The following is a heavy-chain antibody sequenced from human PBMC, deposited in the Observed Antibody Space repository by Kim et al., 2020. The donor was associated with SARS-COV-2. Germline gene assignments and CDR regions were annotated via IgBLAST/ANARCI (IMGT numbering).Heavy chain of an antibody. J-gene: IGHJ6*02. CDR1: GFTFSHYS. CDR3: ARAPYGMDV. CDR2: ITSTGDTI. V-gene: IGHV3-48*02. Sequence: GGSLRLSCAASGFTFSHYSMTWVRQAPGKGLEWVSYITSTGDTIYYADSVKGRFTISRDNAKNSLYLQMNSLRDEDTAVYYCARAPYGMDVWGQGTTVTVSS.